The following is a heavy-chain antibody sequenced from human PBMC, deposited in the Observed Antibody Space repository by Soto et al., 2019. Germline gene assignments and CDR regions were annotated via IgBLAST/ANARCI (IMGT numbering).Heavy chain of an antibody. CDR3: ARCVDYFDSSGYLVLNNWFDP. D-gene: IGHD3-22*01. V-gene: IGHV4-59*01. CDR1: GGSISSYY. CDR2: IYYSGST. Sequence: SETLSLTCTVSGGSISSYYWSWIRQPPGKGLEWIGYIYYSGSTNYNPSLKSRVTISVDTSKNQFSLKLISVTAADTAVYYCARCVDYFDSSGYLVLNNWFDPWGQGTLVTVSS. J-gene: IGHJ5*02.